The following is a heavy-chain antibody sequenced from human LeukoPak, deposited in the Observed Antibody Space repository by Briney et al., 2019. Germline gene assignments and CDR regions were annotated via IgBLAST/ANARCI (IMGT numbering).Heavy chain of an antibody. D-gene: IGHD3-16*02. V-gene: IGHV3-30*18. Sequence: PGGSLRLSCAASGFTFSSYAMYWVCQTPGKGLEWVAVISYDGSNKYYADSVKGRFTISRDNSENTQYLQMNSLRAEDTAVYYCAKDLPVILWGQGALVTVSS. CDR2: ISYDGSNK. CDR1: GFTFSSYA. J-gene: IGHJ4*02. CDR3: AKDLPVIL.